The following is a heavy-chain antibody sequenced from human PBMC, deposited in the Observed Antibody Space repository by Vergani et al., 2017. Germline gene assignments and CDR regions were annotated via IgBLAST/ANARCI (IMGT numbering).Heavy chain of an antibody. D-gene: IGHD5-12*01. CDR1: GGSFSGYY. Sequence: QVQLQQWGAGLLKPSETLSLTCAVYGGSFSGYYWSWIRQPPGKGLEWIGEINHSGSTNYNPSLKSRVTISVDTSKNQFSLKLSSVTAADTAVYYCAREYSPWWLRSTIDVGYYYYGMDVWGQGTTVTVSS. V-gene: IGHV4-34*01. CDR2: INHSGST. CDR3: AREYSPWWLRSTIDVGYYYYGMDV. J-gene: IGHJ6*02.